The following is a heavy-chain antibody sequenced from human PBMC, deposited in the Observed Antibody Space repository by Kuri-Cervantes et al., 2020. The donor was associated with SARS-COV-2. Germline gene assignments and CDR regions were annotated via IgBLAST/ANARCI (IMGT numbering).Heavy chain of an antibody. D-gene: IGHD5-24*01. J-gene: IGHJ6*02. V-gene: IGHV3-9*01. CDR3: AKDAGDGYSFGDYFHGMDV. CDR2: ISWNGGSI. Sequence: LKISCTASGFTFGDYAMHWVRQVPGQGLEWVSRISWNGGSIGYAVSVKGRFTISRDNAKNSVYLQMNSLRAEDSALYFCAKDAGDGYSFGDYFHGMDVWGRGTTVTASS. CDR1: GFTFGDYA.